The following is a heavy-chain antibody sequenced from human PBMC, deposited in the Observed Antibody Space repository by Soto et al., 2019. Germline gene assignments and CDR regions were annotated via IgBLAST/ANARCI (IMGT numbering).Heavy chain of an antibody. D-gene: IGHD3-9*01. J-gene: IGHJ4*02. V-gene: IGHV5-51*01. CDR1: AYTFTNYW. Sequence: GESLKISCKGSAYTFTNYWIGWVRQMPGKGLEWMGIVYPSDSDARYTPSFQGRVTISADKSTSTAYLQWSRLEASDTAIYYCARFVFLTRIGCYIDYWGLGTLVTVSS. CDR3: ARFVFLTRIGCYIDY. CDR2: VYPSDSDA.